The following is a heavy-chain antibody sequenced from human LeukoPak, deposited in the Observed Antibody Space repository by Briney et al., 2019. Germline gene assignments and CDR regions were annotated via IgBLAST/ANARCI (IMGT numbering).Heavy chain of an antibody. D-gene: IGHD3-10*01. CDR2: IYYSGST. J-gene: IGHJ6*03. CDR3: ARALTYYYGSGSYYLEGYYYYYMDV. Sequence: SETLSLTCTVSGGSISSYYWSWIRQPPGKGLEWIGYIYYSGSTNYNPSLKSRVTISVDTSKNQFSLKLSSVTAADTAVYYCARALTYYYGSGSYYLEGYYYYYMDVWGKGTTVTISS. V-gene: IGHV4-59*01. CDR1: GGSISSYY.